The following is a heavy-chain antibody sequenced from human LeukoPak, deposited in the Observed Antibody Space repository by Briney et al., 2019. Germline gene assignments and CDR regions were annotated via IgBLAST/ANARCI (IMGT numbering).Heavy chain of an antibody. CDR2: IYYSGST. D-gene: IGHD2-2*01. V-gene: IGHV4-61*01. CDR3: ARGKSVPAAIYYYYYMDV. CDR1: GGSISSGSYY. J-gene: IGHJ6*03. Sequence: SETLSLTCTVSGGSISSGSYYWSWIRQPPGKGLEWIGYIYYSGSTNYNPSLKSRVTISVDTSKNQFSLKLSSVTAADTAVYYCARGKSVPAAIYYYYYMDVWGKGTTVTVSS.